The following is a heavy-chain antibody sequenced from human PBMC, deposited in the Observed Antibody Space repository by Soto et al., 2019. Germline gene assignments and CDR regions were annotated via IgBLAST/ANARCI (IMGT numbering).Heavy chain of an antibody. D-gene: IGHD3-3*01. Sequence: GESLKISYKGSGYSLTSYWISWVRQMPGKGLEWMGRIDPSDSYTNYSPSFQGHVTISAAKSISTAYLQWSSLKASDTAMYYCARRGGVLRFLEGQPALYYRLAVCAQRTTVLVSS. V-gene: IGHV5-10-1*01. J-gene: IGHJ6*02. CDR3: ARRGGVLRFLEGQPALYYRLAV. CDR2: IDPSDSYT. CDR1: GYSLTSYW.